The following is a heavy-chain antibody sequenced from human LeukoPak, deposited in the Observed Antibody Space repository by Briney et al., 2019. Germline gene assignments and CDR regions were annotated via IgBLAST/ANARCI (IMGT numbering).Heavy chain of an antibody. CDR3: ARIRFLEWLSRTGWFDP. D-gene: IGHD3-3*01. CDR2: IYYSGST. J-gene: IGHJ5*02. V-gene: IGHV4-59*11. CDR1: GGSISSHY. Sequence: SETLSLTCTVSGGSISSHYWSWIRQPPGKGLEWIGYIYYSGSTNYNPSLKSRVTISVDTSKNQFSLKLSSVTAADTAVYYCARIRFLEWLSRTGWFDPWGQGTLVTVSS.